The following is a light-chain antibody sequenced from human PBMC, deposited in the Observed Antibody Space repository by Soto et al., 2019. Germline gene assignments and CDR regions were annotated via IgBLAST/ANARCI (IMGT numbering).Light chain of an antibody. V-gene: IGLV2-14*01. Sequence: QSALTQPASVSGSPGQSITISCTGTSSDVGGYNYVSWYQQHPGKAPKLMIYEVSNRPSGVSNRFSGSKSGNTASLTISGLQAEDEADYYCATWDDSLHGVVFGGGTQLTVL. CDR3: ATWDDSLHGVV. CDR1: SSDVGGYNY. CDR2: EVS. J-gene: IGLJ2*01.